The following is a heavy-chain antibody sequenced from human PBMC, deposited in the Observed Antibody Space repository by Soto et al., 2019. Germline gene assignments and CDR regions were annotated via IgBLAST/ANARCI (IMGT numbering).Heavy chain of an antibody. CDR2: IGGSGDST. Sequence: GGSLRLSCAASGFTFSSYAMNWVRQAPGKGLEWVSAIGGSGDSTYYADSVKGRFTISRDNSKNALFLQMNSLRAEDTAVYYCAKNGASRYTSGSYTDSLGQRTPVTVSA. V-gene: IGHV3-23*01. CDR1: GFTFSSYA. D-gene: IGHD1-26*01. CDR3: AKNGASRYTSGSYTDS. J-gene: IGHJ5*01.